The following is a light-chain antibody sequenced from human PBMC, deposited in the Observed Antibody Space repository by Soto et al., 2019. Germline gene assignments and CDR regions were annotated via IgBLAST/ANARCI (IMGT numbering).Light chain of an antibody. CDR3: QQNGRSPT. CDR1: QGIGDT. Sequence: EIVMTQSPATLSVSPGEGATLSCRASQGIGDTLAWYQQKPGQTPRLLFYDASTRATGIPDRFSGSGSGTEFTLTISRLEPEDCGVYYCQQNGRSPTFGPGTKVDIK. J-gene: IGKJ3*01. V-gene: IGKV3D-15*01. CDR2: DAS.